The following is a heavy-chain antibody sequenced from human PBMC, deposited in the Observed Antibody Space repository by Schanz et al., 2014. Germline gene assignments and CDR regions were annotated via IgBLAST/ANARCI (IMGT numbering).Heavy chain of an antibody. Sequence: VHLLESGGGLVEPGGSLRLSCAASVFSFSDYYMSWIRQAPGKGLEWLGRIKSKTDGETTDYAAPVKGRFSISRDDSQSTLYLQMNSLKIEDTAVYYCATASSPVREAGAGSSFHLWGQGTLVTVSP. CDR2: IKSKTDGETT. CDR3: ATASSPVREAGAGSSFHL. V-gene: IGHV3-15*01. D-gene: IGHD6-13*01. J-gene: IGHJ5*02. CDR1: VFSFSDYY.